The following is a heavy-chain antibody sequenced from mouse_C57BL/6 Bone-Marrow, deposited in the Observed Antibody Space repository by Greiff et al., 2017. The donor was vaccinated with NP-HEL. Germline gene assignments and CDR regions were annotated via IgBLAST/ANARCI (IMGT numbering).Heavy chain of an antibody. CDR3: ARWATTVVADFDY. Sequence: QVHVKQSGAELAKPGASVKLSCKASGYTFTSYWMHWVKQRPGQGLEWIGYINPSSGYTKYNQKFKDKATLTADKSSSTAYMQLSSLTYEDSAVYYCARWATTVVADFDYWGQGTTLTVSS. CDR2: INPSSGYT. V-gene: IGHV1-7*01. D-gene: IGHD1-1*01. J-gene: IGHJ2*01. CDR1: GYTFTSYW.